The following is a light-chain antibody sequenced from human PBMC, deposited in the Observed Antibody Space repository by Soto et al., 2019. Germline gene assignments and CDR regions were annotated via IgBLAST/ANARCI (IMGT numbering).Light chain of an antibody. CDR1: QSISTY. J-gene: IGKJ1*01. V-gene: IGKV1-5*03. Sequence: IQMTQSPSSLSAYVGDRVTITCRASQSISTYLNWYQQKPGKAPKLLIYKASSLESGVPSRFSGSGSGTEFTLTINSLQPDDFATYYCQQYNSYSPWTFGQGTKVDI. CDR2: KAS. CDR3: QQYNSYSPWT.